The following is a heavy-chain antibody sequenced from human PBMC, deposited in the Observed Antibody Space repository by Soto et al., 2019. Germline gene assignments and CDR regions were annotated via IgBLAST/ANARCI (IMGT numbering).Heavy chain of an antibody. J-gene: IGHJ3*02. Sequence: GGSLRLSCDASGFTFSSYAMTWVRQAPGKGLEWVSAISGSGGTTYYADFVKGRFTISRDNSKNTLYLQMNSLRDEDAAVYYCAKDFIGTLADAFDIWGQGTMVTVS. D-gene: IGHD1-26*01. V-gene: IGHV3-23*01. CDR1: GFTFSSYA. CDR3: AKDFIGTLADAFDI. CDR2: ISGSGGTT.